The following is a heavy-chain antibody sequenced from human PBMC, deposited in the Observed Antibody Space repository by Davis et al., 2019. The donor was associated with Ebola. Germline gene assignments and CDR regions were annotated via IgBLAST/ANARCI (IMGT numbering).Heavy chain of an antibody. Sequence: GESLKISCAASGFTFDDYGMSWVRQAPGKGLEWVSGINWNGGSTGYADSVKGRFTISRDNAKNSLYLQMNSLRAEDTALYYCARDGGAVAGGYYGMDVWGQGTTVTVSS. J-gene: IGHJ6*02. CDR2: INWNGGST. D-gene: IGHD6-19*01. CDR3: ARDGGAVAGGYYGMDV. V-gene: IGHV3-20*04. CDR1: GFTFDDYG.